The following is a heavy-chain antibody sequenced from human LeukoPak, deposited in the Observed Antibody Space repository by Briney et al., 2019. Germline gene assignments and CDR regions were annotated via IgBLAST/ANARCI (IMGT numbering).Heavy chain of an antibody. V-gene: IGHV3-23*01. CDR3: AKGGYSSGWRNYFDY. CDR1: GFTFSSYG. CDR2: ISATGGST. D-gene: IGHD6-19*01. J-gene: IGHJ4*02. Sequence: GGSLGLSCAASGFTFSSYGITWVRQAPGKGLEWVSTISATGGSTYYADSVKGRFTISRDNSKDTLYLQMNSLRAEDTAVYYCAKGGYSSGWRNYFDYWGQGTLVTVSS.